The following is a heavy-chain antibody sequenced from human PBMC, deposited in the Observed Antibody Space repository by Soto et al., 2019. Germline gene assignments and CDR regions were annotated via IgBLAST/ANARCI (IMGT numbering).Heavy chain of an antibody. CDR2: LNPNSCGT. CDR1: GYTFTGYD. D-gene: IGHD3-22*01. CDR3: VSSGYYYDDAFDL. Sequence: GASVKVSCKASGYTFTGYDIHCVRQAPGQGLAWMGGLNPNSCGTNYAQKFQSRVTMTRDKFISTDYMELSRLRSDDTAVYYCVSSGYYYDDAFDLWGQGQMVTVSS. J-gene: IGHJ3*01. V-gene: IGHV1-2*02.